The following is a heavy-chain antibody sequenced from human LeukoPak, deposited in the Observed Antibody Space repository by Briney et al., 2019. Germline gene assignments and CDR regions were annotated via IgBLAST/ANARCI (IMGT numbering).Heavy chain of an antibody. V-gene: IGHV4-61*01. CDR3: ARGGKGCSSTSCAIDL. D-gene: IGHD2-2*01. Sequence: PSETLSLTCTASGGSVSSCSFYWVWIGQPPGKGLEWIVYIYYSGSTNYNPSPKSRVNISVDTSKNKFSLKLSSVIAADTAVYYCARGGKGCSSTSCAIDLWGQGTLDTVSS. J-gene: IGHJ5*02. CDR2: IYYSGST. CDR1: GGSVSSCSFY.